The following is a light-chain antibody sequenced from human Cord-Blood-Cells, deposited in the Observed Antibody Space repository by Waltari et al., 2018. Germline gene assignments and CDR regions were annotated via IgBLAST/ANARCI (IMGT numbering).Light chain of an antibody. Sequence: EIVLTQSPATLSLSPGERATLSCRASQSFSSYLAWYQPKPGQAPRLLIYDASNRATGIPARFSGSGSGTDFTLTISSLEPEDLAVYYCQQRSNWQIIFGHGTRLEIK. CDR1: QSFSSY. CDR2: DAS. J-gene: IGKJ5*01. V-gene: IGKV3-11*01. CDR3: QQRSNWQII.